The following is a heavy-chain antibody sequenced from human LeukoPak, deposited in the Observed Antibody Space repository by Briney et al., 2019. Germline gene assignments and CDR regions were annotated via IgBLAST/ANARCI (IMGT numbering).Heavy chain of an antibody. V-gene: IGHV3-69-1*01. CDR1: GFTFSAYA. Sequence: GGSLRLSCEASGFTFSAYAMTWVRQAPGKGLECVSSIGSDNKPHYSESVKGRFAISRDNAKNSLYLQMNSLRDEDTAVYYCARVRRPVDYWGQGTLVTVSS. CDR2: IGSDNKP. CDR3: ARVRRPVDY. J-gene: IGHJ4*02.